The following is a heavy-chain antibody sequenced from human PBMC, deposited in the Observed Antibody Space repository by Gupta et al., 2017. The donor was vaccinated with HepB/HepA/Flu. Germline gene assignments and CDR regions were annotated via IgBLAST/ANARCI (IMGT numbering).Heavy chain of an antibody. V-gene: IGHV3-7*01. CDR2: INEDGTKK. CDR3: GRSLDY. Sequence: EVQLVESGGGLVQPGGSLRLSCVVYGITFMSDWMTWVRQAPGKRLEWVASINEDGTKKYYVDSLRGRFSSSSDNTRNSVHLQMNSLRAEDTAVYYCGRSLDYLGQGTLVTVSS. J-gene: IGHJ4*02. CDR1: GITFMSDW.